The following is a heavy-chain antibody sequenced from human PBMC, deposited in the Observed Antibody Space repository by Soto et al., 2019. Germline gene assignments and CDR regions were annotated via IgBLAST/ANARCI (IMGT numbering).Heavy chain of an antibody. D-gene: IGHD6-19*01. Sequence: QVQLQESGPGLVTPSETLSLTCTVSSDSISSYYWIWIRQSPGKGLEWIGYTDYSGNTNYNPSLKSRVTISGDTSKNQVSLRLSSVTAADTAVYYCARAVGDPLYYLDYWGQGTLVTVSS. CDR2: TDYSGNT. CDR3: ARAVGDPLYYLDY. CDR1: SDSISSYY. V-gene: IGHV4-59*08. J-gene: IGHJ4*02.